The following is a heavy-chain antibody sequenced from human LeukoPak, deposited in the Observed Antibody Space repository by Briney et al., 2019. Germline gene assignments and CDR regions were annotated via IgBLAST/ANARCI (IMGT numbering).Heavy chain of an antibody. D-gene: IGHD6-19*01. Sequence: SVKVSCKASGGTFSSYAISWVRQAPGQGLEWMGGIIPIFGTANYARKFQGRVTITADKSTSTAYMELSSLRSEDTAVYYCARDGSSGWYDYYYGMDVWGKGTTVTVSS. CDR1: GGTFSSYA. CDR3: ARDGSSGWYDYYYGMDV. CDR2: IIPIFGTA. V-gene: IGHV1-69*06. J-gene: IGHJ6*04.